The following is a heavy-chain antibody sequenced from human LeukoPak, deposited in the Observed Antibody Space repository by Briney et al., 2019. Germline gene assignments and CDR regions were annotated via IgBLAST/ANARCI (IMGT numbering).Heavy chain of an antibody. Sequence: RSSETLSLTCTVSGGSIGSGSYYWSWIRRPAGKGLEWIGRIYTSGSTNYNPSLKSRVTISVDTSKNQFSLKLSSVTAADTAVYYCARFLSGDVWGKGTTVTVSS. CDR2: IYTSGST. D-gene: IGHD6-25*01. J-gene: IGHJ6*04. V-gene: IGHV4-61*02. CDR3: ARFLSGDV. CDR1: GGSIGSGSYY.